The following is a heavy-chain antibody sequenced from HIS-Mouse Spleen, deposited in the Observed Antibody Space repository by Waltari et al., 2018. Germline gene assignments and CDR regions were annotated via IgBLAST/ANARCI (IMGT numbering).Heavy chain of an antibody. Sequence: EVQLVESGGGLVQPGRSLRLSCAASGFPFDDYAMHWVRQAPGKGLEWVSGISWNSGSIGYADSVKGRFTISRDNAKNSLYLQMNSLRAEDTALYYCAKGAYDSSGYFDYWGQGTLVTVSS. CDR3: AKGAYDSSGYFDY. J-gene: IGHJ4*02. CDR2: ISWNSGSI. V-gene: IGHV3-9*01. D-gene: IGHD3-22*01. CDR1: GFPFDDYA.